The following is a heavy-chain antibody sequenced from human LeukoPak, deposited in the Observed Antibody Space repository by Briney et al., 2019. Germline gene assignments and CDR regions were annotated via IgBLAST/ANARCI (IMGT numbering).Heavy chain of an antibody. CDR3: ARGAFYDY. J-gene: IGHJ4*02. V-gene: IGHV3-23*01. D-gene: IGHD2/OR15-2a*01. Sequence: GGSLRLSCAASGISFSSHGMNWVRQAPGKGLEWVSTISGNGGDTYYADSVKGRFTISRDNSKNTLYLQMNSLRADDTAIYFCARGAFYDYWGQGTLVTVSS. CDR2: ISGNGGDT. CDR1: GISFSSHG.